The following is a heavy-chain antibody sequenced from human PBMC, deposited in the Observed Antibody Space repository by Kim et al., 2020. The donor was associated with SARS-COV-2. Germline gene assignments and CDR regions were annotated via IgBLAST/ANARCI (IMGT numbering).Heavy chain of an antibody. V-gene: IGHV3-43*02. J-gene: IGHJ1*01. D-gene: IGHD6-13*01. CDR2: ISGDGGST. CDR1: GFTFDDYA. Sequence: GGSLRLSCAASGFTFDDYAMHWVRQAPGKGLEWVSLISGDGGSTYYADSVKGRFTISRDNSKNSLYLQMNSLRTEDTALYYCAKWGREAAGAPYFQHWGQGTLVTVSS. CDR3: AKWGREAAGAPYFQH.